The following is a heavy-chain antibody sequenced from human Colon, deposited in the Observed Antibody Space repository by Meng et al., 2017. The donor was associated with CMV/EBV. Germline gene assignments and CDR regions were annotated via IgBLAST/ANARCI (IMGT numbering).Heavy chain of an antibody. J-gene: IGHJ6*02. CDR1: GYKFNDFG. Sequence: ASVKVSCKASGYKFNDFGITWVRQAPGQGLEWVGWITTYNGNTEYNQKFRDRVTMTTDTSTSTAYLELRSLRSEDTAVYYCARGHYDFWSGHSYSYGKDVWGQGTTVTVSS. D-gene: IGHD3-3*01. V-gene: IGHV1-18*01. CDR2: ITTYNGNT. CDR3: ARGHYDFWSGHSYSYGKDV.